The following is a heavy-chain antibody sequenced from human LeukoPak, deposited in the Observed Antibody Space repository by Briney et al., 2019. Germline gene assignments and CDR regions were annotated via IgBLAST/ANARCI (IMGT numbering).Heavy chain of an antibody. J-gene: IGHJ4*02. CDR2: INSDGTTT. D-gene: IGHD6-19*01. V-gene: IGHV3-74*03. Sequence: GGSLRLSCAASGFTFSNYWMHWVRQAPGKGLVWVSRINSDGTTTEYADSVKGRFTISRDNAKNTLYLQMNSLRAEDAAVYYCARDGDRIAVAGFDYWGQGTLVTVSS. CDR1: GFTFSNYW. CDR3: ARDGDRIAVAGFDY.